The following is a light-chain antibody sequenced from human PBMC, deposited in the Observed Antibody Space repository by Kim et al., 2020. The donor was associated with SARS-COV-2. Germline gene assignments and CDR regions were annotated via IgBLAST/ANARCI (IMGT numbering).Light chain of an antibody. CDR2: GKN. J-gene: IGLJ3*02. V-gene: IGLV3-19*01. CDR1: SLRSDY. Sequence: LGQTVRITCQGDSLRSDYASWYQQKPGQAPVLVIYGKNNRPSGISDRFSGSSSGNTASLTITGAQAEDEADYYCNSRDSSGNHLWVFGGGTQLTVL. CDR3: NSRDSSGNHLWV.